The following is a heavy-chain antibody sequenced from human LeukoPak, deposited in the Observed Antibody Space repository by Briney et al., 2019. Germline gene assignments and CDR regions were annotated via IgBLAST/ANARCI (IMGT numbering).Heavy chain of an antibody. CDR3: ARAYDYWRTGDAFDI. Sequence: TGGSLGLSCAASGFTFSDYYMSWIRQAPGKGLEGVSYISSSGSTIYYADSVKGRFTISRDNAKNSLYLQMNGLRAEDTAVYYCARAYDYWRTGDAFDIWGQGTMVTVSS. J-gene: IGHJ3*02. CDR2: ISSSGSTI. D-gene: IGHD3-16*01. V-gene: IGHV3-11*04. CDR1: GFTFSDYY.